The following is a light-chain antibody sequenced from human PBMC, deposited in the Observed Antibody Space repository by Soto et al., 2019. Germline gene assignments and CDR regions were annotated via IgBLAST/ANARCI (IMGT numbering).Light chain of an antibody. V-gene: IGKV3-11*01. CDR3: QQRTS. CDR2: DAS. CDR1: QSVTN. J-gene: IGKJ4*01. Sequence: EIVLTQSPATQSLSPGERATLSGRDSQSVTNLAWYQQKPGQAPRLLIYDASNRATGIPVRFSGSGSGTGFTLTISSLEPEDFAVYYCQQRTSFGGGTKVEIK.